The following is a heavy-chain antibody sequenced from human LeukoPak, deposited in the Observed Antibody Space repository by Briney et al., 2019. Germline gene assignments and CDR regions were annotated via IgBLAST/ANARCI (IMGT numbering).Heavy chain of an antibody. V-gene: IGHV4-39*01. CDR2: IFYGGKT. CDR3: ARRAETMHFDY. J-gene: IGHJ4*02. Sequence: KPSETLSLTCSVSGGSINIRNYYWAWIRQSPGKHLEWIGSIFYGGKTFYSQSLKSRVTISLQTSRNQFSLRLNSVTAADTSMYYCARRAETMHFDYWGQGVLVTVSS. CDR1: GGSINIRNYY. D-gene: IGHD4/OR15-4a*01.